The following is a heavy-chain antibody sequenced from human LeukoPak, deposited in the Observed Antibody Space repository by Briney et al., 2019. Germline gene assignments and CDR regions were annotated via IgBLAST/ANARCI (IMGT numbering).Heavy chain of an antibody. V-gene: IGHV3-30*04. CDR3: ARGSTISSSFYFDN. CDR1: GFTFSSYA. CDR2: ISYDGSNK. J-gene: IGHJ4*02. D-gene: IGHD3-3*01. Sequence: PGRSLRLSCAVSGFTFSSYAMHWVRQAPGKGLEWVAVISYDGSNKYYADSVKGRFTISRDNSKNTLLLQMNSLRAEDTAVYYCARGSTISSSFYFDNRGQGTLVTVSS.